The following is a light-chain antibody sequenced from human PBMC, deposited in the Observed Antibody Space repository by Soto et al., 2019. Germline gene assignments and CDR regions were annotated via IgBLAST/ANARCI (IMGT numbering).Light chain of an antibody. Sequence: EIVMTQSPATLSVYPWEIATLSCRASQSVSSDLAWYHQKPGQAPRLLIYDASTRATGIPARFSGSGSGTEFNLTISSLQSEDFAIYYCRHYNNWPPETFGQGTKVDI. CDR2: DAS. V-gene: IGKV3-15*01. CDR1: QSVSSD. J-gene: IGKJ1*01. CDR3: RHYNNWPPET.